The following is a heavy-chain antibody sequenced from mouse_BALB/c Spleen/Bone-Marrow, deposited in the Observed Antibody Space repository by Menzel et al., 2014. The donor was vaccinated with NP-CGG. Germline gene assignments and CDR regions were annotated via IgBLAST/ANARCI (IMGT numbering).Heavy chain of an antibody. V-gene: IGHV1S81*02. J-gene: IGHJ4*01. CDR2: INPSNGGT. CDR1: GYTFTSYY. D-gene: IGHD2-14*01. CDR3: KKSENYRYDRSMDY. Sequence: QVQLKESGAELVKPGASVKLSCKASGYTFTSYYTYWVKQRPGQGLEWIGEINPSNGGTNFNEKFKSKATLTVDKSSSTANMQLSSLTSEASAVYYGKKSENYRYDRSMDYWGQGTSVTVSS.